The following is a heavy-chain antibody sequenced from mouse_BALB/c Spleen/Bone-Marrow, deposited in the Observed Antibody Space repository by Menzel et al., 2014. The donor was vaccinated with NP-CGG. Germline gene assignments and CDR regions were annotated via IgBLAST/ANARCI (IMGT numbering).Heavy chain of an antibody. D-gene: IGHD2-1*01. CDR2: ISCYNGAT. CDR1: GYSFTGYY. CDR3: ARGCNYVPRAY. J-gene: IGHJ3*01. Sequence: LVKTGASVKISCKASGYSFTGYYMHWVKQSHGKSLEWIGYISCYNGATSYNQKFKGKATFTVDTSSSTAYMHFNSLTSEDSAVYYCARGCNYVPRAYWGQGTLVTVSA. V-gene: IGHV1S34*01.